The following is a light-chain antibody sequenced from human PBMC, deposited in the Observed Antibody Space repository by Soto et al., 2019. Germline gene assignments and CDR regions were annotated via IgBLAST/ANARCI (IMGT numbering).Light chain of an antibody. J-gene: IGLJ1*01. CDR1: SSDVGSYTY. CDR3: SSYTSSSTLYV. Sequence: QSVLTQPASVSGSPRQSITISCTVASSDVGSYTYVSWYQQHPGKAPKLMIYEVNNRPSGVSNRFSGSKSGNTASLTISGLQAEDEADYYCSSYTSSSTLYVFGTGTKVTL. CDR2: EVN. V-gene: IGLV2-14*01.